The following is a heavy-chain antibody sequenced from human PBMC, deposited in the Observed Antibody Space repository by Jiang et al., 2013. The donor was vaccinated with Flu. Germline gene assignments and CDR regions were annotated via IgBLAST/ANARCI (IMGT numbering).Heavy chain of an antibody. Sequence: GAEVKKPGASVLISCKASGYTFLSYAIHWVRQAPGQGLEWMGWINVGNGNTKXSQEFLGRVTITRDTSAITAYMELSSLRSEDTAVYYCARRVGRTFDYWGQGTLVTVSS. D-gene: IGHD3-16*01. V-gene: IGHV1-3*01. CDR1: GYTFLSYA. CDR2: INVGNGNT. J-gene: IGHJ4*02. CDR3: ARRVGRTFDY.